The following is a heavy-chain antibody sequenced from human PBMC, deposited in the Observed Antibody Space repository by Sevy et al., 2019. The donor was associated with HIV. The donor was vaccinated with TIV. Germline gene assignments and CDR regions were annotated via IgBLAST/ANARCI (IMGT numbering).Heavy chain of an antibody. CDR2: ISWNSGSI. D-gene: IGHD2-15*01. CDR1: GFTFDDYA. V-gene: IGHV3-9*01. J-gene: IGHJ4*02. Sequence: GGSLRLSCAASGFTFDDYAMHWVRQAPGKGLEWVSGISWNSGSIGYAHSVKGRFTISRDNAKNSLYLQMNSLRAEDTALYYCASALSYRYCSGGSCYSAFDYWGQGTLVTVSS. CDR3: ASALSYRYCSGGSCYSAFDY.